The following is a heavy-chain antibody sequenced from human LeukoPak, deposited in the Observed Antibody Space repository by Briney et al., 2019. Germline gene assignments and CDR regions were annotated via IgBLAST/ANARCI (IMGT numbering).Heavy chain of an antibody. CDR3: ARDEVPAYDFWSGYPHWTHYYYYMDV. CDR1: GGSISSYY. D-gene: IGHD3-3*01. CDR2: IYTSGST. J-gene: IGHJ6*03. Sequence: PSETLSLTCTVSGGSISSYYWSWIRQPAGKGLEWIGRIYTSGSTNYNPSLKSRVTMSVDTSKNQFSLKLSSVTAADTAVYYCARDEVPAYDFWSGYPHWTHYYYYMDVWGKGTTVTVSS. V-gene: IGHV4-4*07.